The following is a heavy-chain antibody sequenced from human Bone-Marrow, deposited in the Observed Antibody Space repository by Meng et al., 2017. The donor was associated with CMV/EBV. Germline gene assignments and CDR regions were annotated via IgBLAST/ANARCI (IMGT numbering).Heavy chain of an antibody. V-gene: IGHV4-4*02. Sequence: TLSLTCAVSSGSISSNKWWSWVRQPPGKGLEWIGEIHHSGNTNYNPSLKSRVTISIDKSKNQFSLKLSFVTAADTAVYYCVKLGGNGVGYEYGMDVWGQGTTVTVSS. D-gene: IGHD4-23*01. CDR2: IHHSGNT. CDR1: SGSISSNKW. CDR3: VKLGGNGVGYEYGMDV. J-gene: IGHJ6*02.